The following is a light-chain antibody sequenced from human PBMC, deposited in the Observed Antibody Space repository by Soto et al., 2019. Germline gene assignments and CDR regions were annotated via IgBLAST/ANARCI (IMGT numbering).Light chain of an antibody. J-gene: IGLJ1*01. CDR1: NIGSKS. CDR2: YDS. V-gene: IGLV3-21*04. CDR3: QVWDSSSDHRGV. Sequence: SYELTQPPSVSVAPGKTARITCGGNNIGSKSVHWYQQKPGQAPVLVIYYDSDRPSGLPERFSGSNSGNTATLTISRVEAGDEADYYCQVWDSSSDHRGVFGTGTKLTVL.